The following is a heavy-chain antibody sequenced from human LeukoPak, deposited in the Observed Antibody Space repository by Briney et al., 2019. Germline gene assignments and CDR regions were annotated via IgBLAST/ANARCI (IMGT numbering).Heavy chain of an antibody. J-gene: IGHJ4*02. V-gene: IGHV3-48*02. CDR2: VGRSTTTI. CDR1: GFTFSSYD. CDR3: ATWLRALDY. Sequence: GGSLRLSCAASGFTFSSYDMNWVRQAPGKGLEWVSYVGRSTTTIYYADSVRGRFTISRDNAKNSVYLQMNSLRDEDTAVYYCATWLRALDYWGQGTLVTVSS. D-gene: IGHD5-12*01.